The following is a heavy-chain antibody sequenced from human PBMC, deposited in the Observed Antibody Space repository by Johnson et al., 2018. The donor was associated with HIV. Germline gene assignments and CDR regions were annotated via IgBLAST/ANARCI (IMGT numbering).Heavy chain of an antibody. J-gene: IGHJ3*01. V-gene: IGHV3-30*04. CDR1: GFTFSSYT. CDR3: ARDINYYDSSGYLIGSDAFD. Sequence: QVQLVESGGGVVQPGRSLRLSCVVSGFTFSSYTMHWVRQAPGKGLEWVAVISYDGSNKYYADSVKGRFTISRDNSKNTLYLQMNSLRAEDTAVYYCARDINYYDSSGYLIGSDAFD. D-gene: IGHD3-22*01. CDR2: ISYDGSNK.